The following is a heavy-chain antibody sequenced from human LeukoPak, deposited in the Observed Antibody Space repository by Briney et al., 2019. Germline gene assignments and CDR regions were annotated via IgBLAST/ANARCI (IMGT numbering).Heavy chain of an antibody. CDR1: NFDFFSYG. CDR2: IFTDGSTT. V-gene: IGHV3-74*01. Sequence: GGSLRLSCVASNFDFFSYGMQWVRQAPGKGLVWVSRIFTDGSTTSYADSVKGRFTISRDNAKNALYLEMKSLRVEDTAVYYCARELPREVTLDYWGQGTLVTVSP. J-gene: IGHJ4*01. CDR3: ARELPREVTLDY. D-gene: IGHD2-21*02.